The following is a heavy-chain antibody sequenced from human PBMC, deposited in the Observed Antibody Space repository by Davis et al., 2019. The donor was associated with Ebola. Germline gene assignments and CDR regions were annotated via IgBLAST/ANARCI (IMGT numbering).Heavy chain of an antibody. V-gene: IGHV4-59*01. CDR1: ACSISSYY. CDR2: IYYSGST. D-gene: IGHD6-19*01. CDR3: ARRDGSSGWYNYYGMDV. Sequence: MPAGSLRLSCTVSACSISSYYWSWIRQPPGKGLEWIGYIYYSGSTNYNPSRQSRVTISVDTSKNQFPLKLSSVTAADTAVYYCARRDGSSGWYNYYGMDVWGQGTTVTVSS. J-gene: IGHJ6*02.